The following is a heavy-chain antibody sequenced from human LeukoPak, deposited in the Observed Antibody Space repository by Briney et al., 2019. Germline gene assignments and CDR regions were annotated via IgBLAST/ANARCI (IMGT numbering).Heavy chain of an antibody. CDR3: ARDRSIAAAGPSPYYYYGMDV. D-gene: IGHD6-13*01. J-gene: IGHJ6*02. V-gene: IGHV1-24*01. CDR1: GYTLTELS. Sequence: ASVKVSCKVSGYTLTELSMHWVRQAPGKGLEWMGGFDPEDGETIYAQKFQGRVTMTTDTSTSTAYMELRSLRSDDTAVYYCARDRSIAAAGPSPYYYYGMDVWGQGTTVTVSS. CDR2: FDPEDGET.